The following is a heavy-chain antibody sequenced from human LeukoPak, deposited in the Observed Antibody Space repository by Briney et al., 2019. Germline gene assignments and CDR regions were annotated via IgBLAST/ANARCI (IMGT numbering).Heavy chain of an antibody. D-gene: IGHD3-3*02. CDR3: ARETLGPHFYGMDV. CDR2: IDTAGGT. CDR1: GFTFSSYD. V-gene: IGHV3-13*01. Sequence: GGSLRLSCEASGFTFSSYDMHWVRQVTGKGLEWVSAIDTAGGTYYSGSVKGRFIISRENAKNSLYLQVNSLRAGDTAVYFCARETLGPHFYGMDVWGQGTTVTASS. J-gene: IGHJ6*02.